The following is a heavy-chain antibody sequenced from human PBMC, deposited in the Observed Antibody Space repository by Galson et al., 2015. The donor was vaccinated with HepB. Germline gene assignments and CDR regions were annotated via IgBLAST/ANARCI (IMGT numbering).Heavy chain of an antibody. J-gene: IGHJ4*02. CDR2: IKEDESEK. CDR3: ARFAGGGYSTSWYRTGFDY. CDR1: GFAFSGYW. V-gene: IGHV3-7*05. D-gene: IGHD6-13*01. Sequence: SLRLSCAAAGFAFSGYWMTWVRQAPGKGLEWVANIKEDESEKYYVDSVKGRFTISRDNAKNSLYLQWNSLRAEDTAVYFCARFAGGGYSTSWYRTGFDYWGQGTLVIVSS.